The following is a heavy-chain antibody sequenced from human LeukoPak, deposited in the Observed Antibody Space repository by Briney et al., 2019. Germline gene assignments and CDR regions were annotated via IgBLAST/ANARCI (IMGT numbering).Heavy chain of an antibody. V-gene: IGHV1-2*02. CDR2: INPNTGGT. J-gene: IGHJ4*02. D-gene: IGHD3-10*01. CDR1: GYSFSGHY. CDR3: ARDFGVVRLEILYYFDY. Sequence: ASVKVSCEASGYSFSGHYVHWVRQAPGQGLEWMGWINPNTGGTDYAQRFQGRVTMTRDTSSSIAYMELSRLTSDDTAVYYCARDFGVVRLEILYYFDYWGQGTLVTVSS.